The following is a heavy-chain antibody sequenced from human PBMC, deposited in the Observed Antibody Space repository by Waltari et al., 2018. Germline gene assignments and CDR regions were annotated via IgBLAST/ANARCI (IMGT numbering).Heavy chain of an antibody. Sequence: EVQLVESGGGLVQPGGSLRLSCAASGFIFSDHYMDWVRQAPGKGLEWVGRIRNQGHSYTTEYAASVKGRFTISRDDSKNSLYLQMNSLKTEDTAVYYCARDTIVAAMNDYWGQGTLVTVSS. CDR3: ARDTIVAAMNDY. V-gene: IGHV3-72*01. CDR2: IRNQGHSYTT. CDR1: GFIFSDHY. D-gene: IGHD1-26*01. J-gene: IGHJ4*02.